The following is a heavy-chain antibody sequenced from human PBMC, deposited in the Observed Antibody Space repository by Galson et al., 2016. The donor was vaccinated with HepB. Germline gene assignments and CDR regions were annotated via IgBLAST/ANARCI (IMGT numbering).Heavy chain of an antibody. V-gene: IGHV3-9*01. CDR1: GFRFDEYA. CDR2: VRWNSGRL. Sequence: SLRLSCAASGFRFDEYATHWVRQAPGKGLEWVSGVRWNSGRLGYADSVKGRFTISRDNAKNSLYLQMNSLRAEDTALYYCVKDKTSGYSSGWYYFDYWGQGTLVTVSS. D-gene: IGHD6-19*01. CDR3: VKDKTSGYSSGWYYFDY. J-gene: IGHJ4*02.